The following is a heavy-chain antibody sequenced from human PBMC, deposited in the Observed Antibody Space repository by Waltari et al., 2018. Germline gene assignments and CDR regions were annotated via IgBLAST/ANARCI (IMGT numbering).Heavy chain of an antibody. CDR3: ARDRDYGDSYYFDY. Sequence: QVQLVQSGAEVKKPGASVKVSCKASGYTFTGYYMHWVRQAPGQGLEWMGWNNPNNGGTNYAQKFQGRVTMTRDTSISTAYMELSRLRSDDTAVYYCARDRDYGDSYYFDYWGQGTLVTVSS. CDR2: NNPNNGGT. J-gene: IGHJ4*02. V-gene: IGHV1-2*02. CDR1: GYTFTGYY. D-gene: IGHD4-17*01.